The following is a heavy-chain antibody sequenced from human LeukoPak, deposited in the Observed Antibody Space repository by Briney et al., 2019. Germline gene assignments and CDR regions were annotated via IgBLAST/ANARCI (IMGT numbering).Heavy chain of an antibody. CDR3: TRVEETATTAAIIRKYSYYYYYMDV. J-gene: IGHJ6*03. D-gene: IGHD4-11*01. V-gene: IGHV3-7*01. CDR1: GFTFSTYR. Sequence: PGGSLGLSCAASGFTFSTYRMSWVRQAPGKGLEWVANIKQDGSEKHYVDSVEGRFTISRDNAKNSLYLQMSSLRAEDTAVYYCTRVEETATTAAIIRKYSYYYYYMDVWGKGNTVTVSS. CDR2: IKQDGSEK.